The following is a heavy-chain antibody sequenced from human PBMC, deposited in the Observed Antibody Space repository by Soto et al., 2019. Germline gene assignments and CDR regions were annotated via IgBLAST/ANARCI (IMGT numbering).Heavy chain of an antibody. CDR3: LFGFPAF. V-gene: IGHV3-74*01. CDR1: GFPFSSYY. J-gene: IGHJ4*02. Sequence: GGSLRLSCIASGFPFSSYYMHWVRQAPGKGLIWVSRISGDGTTTTYAHSVKGRFTISRDNTQNTVSLEMNSLRADDAAVYYFLFGFPAFWGQGTLVTVSS. D-gene: IGHD3-10*01. CDR2: ISGDGTTT.